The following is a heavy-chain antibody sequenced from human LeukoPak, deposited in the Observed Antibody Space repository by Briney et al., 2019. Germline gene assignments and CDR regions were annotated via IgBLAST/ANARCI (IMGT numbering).Heavy chain of an antibody. V-gene: IGHV3-7*01. Sequence: GGSLRPSCAASGFTFSSYWMSWVRQAPGKGLEWVANIKQDGSEKYYVDSVKGRFTISRDNAKNSLYLQMNSLRAEDTAVYYCARVEGGWYGYSLVDYWGQGTLVTVSS. D-gene: IGHD6-19*01. CDR2: IKQDGSEK. J-gene: IGHJ4*02. CDR3: ARVEGGWYGYSLVDY. CDR1: GFTFSSYW.